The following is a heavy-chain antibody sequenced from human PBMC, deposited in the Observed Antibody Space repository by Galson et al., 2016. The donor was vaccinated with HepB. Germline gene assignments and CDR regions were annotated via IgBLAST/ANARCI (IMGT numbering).Heavy chain of an antibody. Sequence: SLRLSCAASGFTFNTYAMRWVRQAPGKGLEWVSSIGGGGSSTYYADSVKGRFTISRDNSKNTPFLQMNSLRAEDTAIYYCARRGPQGAAGAVSAAMDVWGQGTTVTVSS. CDR3: ARRGPQGAAGAVSAAMDV. CDR1: GFTFNTYA. CDR2: IGGGGSST. V-gene: IGHV3-23*01. D-gene: IGHD6-13*01. J-gene: IGHJ6*02.